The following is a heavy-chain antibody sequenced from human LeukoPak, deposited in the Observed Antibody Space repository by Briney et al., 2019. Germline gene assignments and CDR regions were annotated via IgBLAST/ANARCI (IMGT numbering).Heavy chain of an antibody. V-gene: IGHV1-46*01. CDR1: GYTFTSYY. J-gene: IGHJ6*03. Sequence: GASVKVSCKASGYTFTSYYMHWVRQAPGQGLEWMGIINPSGGSTSYAQKFQGRVTMTRDMSTSTVYMELGSLRSEDTAVYCCARDGAYSSSSGSGYYYYMDVWGKGTTVTVSS. CDR3: ARDGAYSSSSGSGYYYYMDV. CDR2: INPSGGST. D-gene: IGHD6-6*01.